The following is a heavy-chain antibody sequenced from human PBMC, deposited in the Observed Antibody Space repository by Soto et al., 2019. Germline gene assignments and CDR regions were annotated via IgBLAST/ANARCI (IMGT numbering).Heavy chain of an antibody. D-gene: IGHD3-22*01. CDR3: ARQSEDSSALGYYYYYGMDV. CDR1: GGSISSSSYY. Sequence: SETLSLTCTVSGGSISSSSYYWGWIRQPPXKGLEWIGSIYYSGSTYYNPSLKSRVTISVDTSKNQFSLKLSSVTAADTAVYYCARQSEDSSALGYYYYYGMDVWGQGTTVTVSS. V-gene: IGHV4-39*01. J-gene: IGHJ6*02. CDR2: IYYSGST.